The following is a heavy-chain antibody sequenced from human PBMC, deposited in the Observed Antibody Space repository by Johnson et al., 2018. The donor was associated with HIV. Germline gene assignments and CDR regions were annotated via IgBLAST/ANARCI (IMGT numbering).Heavy chain of an antibody. CDR3: AKERSGSYSGADAFDI. D-gene: IGHD1-26*01. V-gene: IGHV3-33*06. CDR2: IWYDGSNK. J-gene: IGHJ3*02. Sequence: QVQLVESGGGVVQPGRSLRLSCAASGFTFSSYGMHWVRQAPGKGLEWVAVIWYDGSNKYYADSVKGRFTISRDNSKNTLYLQMNSLGAEDTAVYYCAKERSGSYSGADAFDIWGQGTMVTVSS. CDR1: GFTFSSYG.